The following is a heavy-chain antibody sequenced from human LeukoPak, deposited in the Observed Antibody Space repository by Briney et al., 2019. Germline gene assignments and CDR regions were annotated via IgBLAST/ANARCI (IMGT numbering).Heavy chain of an antibody. CDR3: AKDLGSRKLNWFDP. J-gene: IGHJ5*02. CDR1: GFTFSDYY. D-gene: IGHD2-15*01. Sequence: PGGSLRLSCAASGFTFSDYYMSWIRQAPGKGLEWVSYISSSGSTIYYADSVKGRFTISRDNAKNSLYLQMNSLRAEDTAVYYCAKDLGSRKLNWFDPWGQGTLVTVSS. CDR2: ISSSGSTI. V-gene: IGHV3-11*01.